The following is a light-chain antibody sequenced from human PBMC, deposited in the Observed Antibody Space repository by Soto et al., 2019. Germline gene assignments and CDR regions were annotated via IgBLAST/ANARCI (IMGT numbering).Light chain of an antibody. CDR3: QQRSDWLT. Sequence: EIGLTQSPATLYLSPGERATLSCRASQSVSSYLAWYQQKPGQAPRLLIYDASNRATGIPARFSGSGSGTDFTLTISSLEAEDFAVYNCQQRSDWLTFGGGTKVAIK. V-gene: IGKV3-11*01. J-gene: IGKJ4*01. CDR1: QSVSSY. CDR2: DAS.